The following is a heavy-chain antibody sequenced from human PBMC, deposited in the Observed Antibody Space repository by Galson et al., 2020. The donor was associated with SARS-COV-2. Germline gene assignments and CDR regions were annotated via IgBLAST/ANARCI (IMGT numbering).Heavy chain of an antibody. CDR3: AKNLEMYNSSPIDD. CDR2: IPFEAGTNK. CDR1: GFPFRTYG. D-gene: IGHD3-10*01. Sequence: GGSLRLSCAASGFPFRTYGLHWVRQPPAKGLEWVAFIPFEAGTNKIYGDAVKGRATISRDNSKNSLFLQISSLRPEDTAVYYCAKNLEMYNSSPIDDWGQGILVSVTS. J-gene: IGHJ4*02. V-gene: IGHV3-30*02.